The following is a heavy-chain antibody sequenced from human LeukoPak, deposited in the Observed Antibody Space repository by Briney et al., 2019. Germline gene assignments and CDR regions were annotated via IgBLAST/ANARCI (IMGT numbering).Heavy chain of an antibody. CDR2: MKRDGSEI. V-gene: IGHV3-7*04. CDR1: GFTFSTYW. CDR3: ARGGGLDV. J-gene: IGHJ6*02. Sequence: QSGGSLRLSCSASGFTFSTYWMSWVRQAPGKGLEWVANMKRDGSEIYYVDSVRGRFTISRDNARNSLYLQMNSLRAEDTAVYFCARGGGLDVWGQGATVTVSS.